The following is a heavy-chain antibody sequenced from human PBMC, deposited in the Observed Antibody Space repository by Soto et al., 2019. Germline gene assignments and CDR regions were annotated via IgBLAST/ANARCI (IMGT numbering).Heavy chain of an antibody. Sequence: SVKVSCKASGGTFSSYAISWVRQAPGQGLEWMGGIIPIFGTANYAQKFQGRVTITADESTSTAYMELSSLRSEDTAVYYCARDTLDTAMPPIVYWGQGTLVTVSS. V-gene: IGHV1-69*13. CDR2: IIPIFGTA. D-gene: IGHD5-18*01. CDR1: GGTFSSYA. CDR3: ARDTLDTAMPPIVY. J-gene: IGHJ4*02.